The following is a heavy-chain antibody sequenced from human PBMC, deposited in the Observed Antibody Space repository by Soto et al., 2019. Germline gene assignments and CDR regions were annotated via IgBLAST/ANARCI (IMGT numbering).Heavy chain of an antibody. CDR2: IYSGGST. Sequence: VGSLRLSCAASGFSVSSKYMTWVRQAPGKGLEWVSIIYSGGSTYYAASAEGRFTISRDNSQNTLYLQMNSLRAEDTAIYYCARSHFPLDPLDFWGQGTLVTVSS. CDR1: GFSVSSKY. CDR3: ARSHFPLDPLDF. D-gene: IGHD3-9*01. J-gene: IGHJ4*02. V-gene: IGHV3-53*01.